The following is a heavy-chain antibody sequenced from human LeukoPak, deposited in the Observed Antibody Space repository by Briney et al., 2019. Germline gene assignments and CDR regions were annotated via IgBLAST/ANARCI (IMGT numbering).Heavy chain of an antibody. D-gene: IGHD4-17*01. J-gene: IGHJ4*02. Sequence: GGSLTLSCLVSAFTVSRNYVSWVRQPAGKGRGCVSVANSGGRRYYGDSVKGRFKISRHNSKDTLYHQLNSRRAEDAAVYYSAGGPHGDYGIDYWGQGTLVTVST. CDR2: ANSGGRR. V-gene: IGHV3-53*04. CDR3: AGGPHGDYGIDY. CDR1: AFTVSRNY.